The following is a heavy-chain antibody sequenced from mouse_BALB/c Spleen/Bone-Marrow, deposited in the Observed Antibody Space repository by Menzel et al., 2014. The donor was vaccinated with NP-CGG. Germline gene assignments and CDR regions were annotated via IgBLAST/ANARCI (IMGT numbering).Heavy chain of an antibody. CDR2: IWGDGST. Sequence: VPLQQSGPGLVAPSQSLSIPCTVSGFSLTSYGVSWVRQPPGKGLEWLGMIWGDGSTDYNSALKSRLSISKDNSKSQVFLKMNRLQTDDTARYYCARDSLLITRALDYWGQGTSGTVSS. CDR1: GFSLTSYG. CDR3: ARDSLLITRALDY. D-gene: IGHD2-4*01. V-gene: IGHV2-6-7*01. J-gene: IGHJ4*01.